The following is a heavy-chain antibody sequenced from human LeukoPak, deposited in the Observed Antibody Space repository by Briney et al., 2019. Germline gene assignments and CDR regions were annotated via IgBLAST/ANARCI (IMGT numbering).Heavy chain of an antibody. CDR2: IYYTGST. Sequence: PSESLSLTCTVSGGSISSSSYYGGWIRQPPGKGLEWIGSIYYTGSTYYNPSLKSRVTISVDTSKNQFSLELSSVTAADTAVSFFSRQVAVSNSFWDSTYIDVWDRGATVTVSS. V-gene: IGHV4-39*01. J-gene: IGHJ6*03. CDR3: SRQVAVSNSFWDSTYIDV. D-gene: IGHD1-26*01. CDR1: GGSISSSSYY.